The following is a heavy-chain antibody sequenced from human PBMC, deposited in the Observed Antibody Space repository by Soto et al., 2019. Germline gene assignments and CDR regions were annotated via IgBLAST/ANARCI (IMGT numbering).Heavy chain of an antibody. V-gene: IGHV3-30-3*01. CDR3: ARSWGQRTSHASGYYYGMDV. J-gene: IGHJ6*02. Sequence: QVQLVESGGGVVQPGRSLRLSCAASGFTFSNYAMHWVRQAPGKGLEWVAVISYAGDNKYYADSVKGRFTLSRDNSRNTLYLQMNSLTTEDTAMYYCARSWGQRTSHASGYYYGMDVWGQGTTVTVSS. D-gene: IGHD1-26*01. CDR1: GFTFSNYA. CDR2: ISYAGDNK.